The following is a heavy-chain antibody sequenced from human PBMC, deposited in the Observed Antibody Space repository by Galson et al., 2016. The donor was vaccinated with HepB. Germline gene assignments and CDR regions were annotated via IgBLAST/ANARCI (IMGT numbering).Heavy chain of an antibody. CDR3: ARTLTRGPVRALVFDS. Sequence: SLRLSCAASGFTFNNYWLSWVRQAPGKGLEWVANIGPDGREKYFLRSVGGRFSISRDNARNSLNLQMNSLRGEDTAVYYCARTLTRGPVRALVFDSWGQGTLVTVSS. J-gene: IGHJ4*02. V-gene: IGHV3-7*01. CDR1: GFTFNNYW. CDR2: IGPDGREK. D-gene: IGHD3-10*01.